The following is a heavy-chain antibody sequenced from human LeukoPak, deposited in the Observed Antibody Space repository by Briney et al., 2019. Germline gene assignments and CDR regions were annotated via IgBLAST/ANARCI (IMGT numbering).Heavy chain of an antibody. J-gene: IGHJ3*02. D-gene: IGHD1-26*01. CDR2: INHSGST. CDR1: GGSFSGYY. CDR3: ARDRSYLDAFDI. Sequence: SETLSLTCAVYGGSFSGYYWSWIRQPPGKGLEWIGEINHSGSTNYNPSLKSRVTISVDTSKNRFSLKLSSVTAADTAVYYCARDRSYLDAFDIWGQGTMVTVSS. V-gene: IGHV4-34*01.